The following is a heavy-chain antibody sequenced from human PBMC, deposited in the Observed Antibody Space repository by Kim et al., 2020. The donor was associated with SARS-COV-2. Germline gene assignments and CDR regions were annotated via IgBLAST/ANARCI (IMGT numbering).Heavy chain of an antibody. J-gene: IGHJ5*02. D-gene: IGHD2-2*03. V-gene: IGHV3-23*01. Sequence: YADSVKGRFTISRDKSKNTLYLQMNSLRADDTAVYYCAKDGYYCDTTGSDPWGQGTLVTVSS. CDR3: AKDGYYCDTTGSDP.